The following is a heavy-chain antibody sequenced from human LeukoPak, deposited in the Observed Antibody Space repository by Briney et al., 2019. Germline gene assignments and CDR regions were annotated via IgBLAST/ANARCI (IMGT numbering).Heavy chain of an antibody. Sequence: SETLSLTCTVSGGSISGFHWGWIRQPPGKGLEWIGSIYYSGSTYYNPSLKSRVTISVDTSKNQFSLKLSSVTAADTAVYYCARHGSTMIVADAFDIWGQGTMVTVSS. CDR3: ARHGSTMIVADAFDI. D-gene: IGHD3-22*01. CDR2: IYYSGST. J-gene: IGHJ3*02. CDR1: GGSISGFH. V-gene: IGHV4-39*01.